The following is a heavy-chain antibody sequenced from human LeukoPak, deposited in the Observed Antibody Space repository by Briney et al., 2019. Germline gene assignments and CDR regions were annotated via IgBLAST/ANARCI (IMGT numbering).Heavy chain of an antibody. V-gene: IGHV1-46*01. CDR2: MNPSGGSI. D-gene: IGHD1-26*01. CDR1: GDTFSSYY. Sequence: GASVKVSCKVSGDTFSSYYVHWVRQAPGQGLEWMGIMNPSGGSIRYAQKFQGRVTMTRDMSTSTVYMELSSLRSEDTAVYYCARGRGVGATRYFDYWGQGTLVTVSS. CDR3: ARGRGVGATRYFDY. J-gene: IGHJ4*02.